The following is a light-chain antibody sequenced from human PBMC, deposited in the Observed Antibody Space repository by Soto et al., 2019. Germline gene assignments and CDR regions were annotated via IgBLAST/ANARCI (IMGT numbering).Light chain of an antibody. Sequence: QSVLIQPASVSGSPGQSITISCTGTSSDVGGYDYVSWYQQHPGKAPKLMIYDVSNRPSGVSNRFSGSKSGNTASLTISGLQAEDEADYYCSSYTSSSTLEIFGGGTKLTVL. V-gene: IGLV2-14*03. CDR3: SSYTSSSTLEI. CDR1: SSDVGGYDY. J-gene: IGLJ2*01. CDR2: DVS.